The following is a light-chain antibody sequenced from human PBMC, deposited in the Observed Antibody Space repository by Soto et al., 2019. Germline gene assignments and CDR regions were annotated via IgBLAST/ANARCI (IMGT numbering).Light chain of an antibody. CDR1: ENIFKY. CDR2: AAS. CDR3: QHYNAPSFA. V-gene: IGKV1-5*01. Sequence: DIQMIQSPATLSASVGDRITITCRASENIFKYVAWYQQTSGRAPTLLIYAASDRDSGVPSRFSGSGSGTEFSLTIDKLQPNDSATYYCQHYNAPSFAFGGGTKVDVK. J-gene: IGKJ4*01.